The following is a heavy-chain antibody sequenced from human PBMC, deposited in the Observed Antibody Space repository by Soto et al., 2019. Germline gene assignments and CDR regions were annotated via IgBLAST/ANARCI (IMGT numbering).Heavy chain of an antibody. CDR3: ATLDSPYCSGGSCYFFDP. D-gene: IGHD2-15*01. J-gene: IGHJ5*02. CDR2: IDPSDSYT. CDR1: GYSFTSYW. V-gene: IGHV5-10-1*01. Sequence: GESLKISCKGSGYSFTSYWISWVRQMPGKGLEWMGRIDPSDSYTNYSPSFQGHVTISADKSISTAYLQWSSLKASDTAMYYCATLDSPYCSGGSCYFFDPWGQGTLVTVSS.